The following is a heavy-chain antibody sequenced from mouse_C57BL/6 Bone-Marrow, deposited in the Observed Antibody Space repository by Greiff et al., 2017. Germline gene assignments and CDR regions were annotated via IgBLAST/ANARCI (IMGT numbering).Heavy chain of an antibody. V-gene: IGHV1-12*01. CDR1: GYTFTSYN. D-gene: IGHD3-3*01. Sequence: LQQSWAELVRPGASVKMSCKASGYTFTSYNMHWVKQTPRQGLEWIGAIYPGNGDTSYNQKFKGKATLTVDKSSSTAYMQLSSLTSEDSAVYFCARSRGTANWESYFDYWGQGTTLTVSS. CDR2: IYPGNGDT. CDR3: ARSRGTANWESYFDY. J-gene: IGHJ2*01.